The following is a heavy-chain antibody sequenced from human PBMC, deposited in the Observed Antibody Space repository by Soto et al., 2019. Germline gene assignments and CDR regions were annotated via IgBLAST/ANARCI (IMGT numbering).Heavy chain of an antibody. D-gene: IGHD5-18*01. CDR1: GGSISSYY. Sequence: SETLSLTCTVSGGSISSYYWSWIRQPPGKGLEWIGYIYYSGSTNYNPSLKSRVTIAVDTSKNQFSLKLSSVTAADTAVYYCARTDTAMITGLDYWGQGTLVTVS. J-gene: IGHJ4*02. CDR3: ARTDTAMITGLDY. CDR2: IYYSGST. V-gene: IGHV4-59*01.